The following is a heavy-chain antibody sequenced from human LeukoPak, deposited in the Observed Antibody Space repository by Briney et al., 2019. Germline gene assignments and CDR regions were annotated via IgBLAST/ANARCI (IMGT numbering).Heavy chain of an antibody. CDR3: ARHLGGRDESTAYRPFDC. J-gene: IGHJ4*02. CDR2: IKEDGREK. CDR1: GLTLSGDC. V-gene: IGHV3-7*01. Sequence: GGSVSLPCAASGLTLSGDCMSWVRQAPGKGLEGVANIKEDGREKHYVDSVEGRFTISIDNARNSLYLQMSSLRVEDTAMYYCARHLGGRDESTAYRPFDCWGQGNLATVSP. D-gene: IGHD5-24*01.